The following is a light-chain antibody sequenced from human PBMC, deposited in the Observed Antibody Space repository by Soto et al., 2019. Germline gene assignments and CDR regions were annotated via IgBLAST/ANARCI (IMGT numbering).Light chain of an antibody. V-gene: IGKV3-11*01. J-gene: IGKJ3*01. CDR2: DAS. CDR1: QSVGTS. Sequence: DIVLTQSPATLSLSPGEGATLSCRASQSVGTSFAWYQQKPGQAPRLLIYDASSRAAGIPARFAGSGSGTDFTLTISSLEPDDFAVYYCQQRKSLTFGPGTTVDIK. CDR3: QQRKSLT.